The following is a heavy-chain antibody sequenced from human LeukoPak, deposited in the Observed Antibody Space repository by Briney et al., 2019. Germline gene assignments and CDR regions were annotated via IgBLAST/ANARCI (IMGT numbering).Heavy chain of an antibody. V-gene: IGHV1-2*02. CDR2: INPNTGGT. CDR3: ASYPRYSSSPPFDY. Sequence: GAPVKVSCKASGYTFTGYYMHRVRQAPGQGVWWMGWINPNTGGTNYAQKFQGRVTMTRDTTISTAYMELSRLTSDDTAVYYCASYPRYSSSPPFDYWGQGTLVTVSS. D-gene: IGHD6-19*01. CDR1: GYTFTGYY. J-gene: IGHJ4*02.